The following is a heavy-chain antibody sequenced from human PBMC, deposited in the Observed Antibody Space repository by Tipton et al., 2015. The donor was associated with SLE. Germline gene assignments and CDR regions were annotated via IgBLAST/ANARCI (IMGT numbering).Heavy chain of an antibody. Sequence: TLSLTCTVSGGSISSSSYYWGWIRQPPGKGLEWIGSSYYSGSTYYNPSLKSRVPISVDTSKNQFSLKLSSVTAADTAVYYCARHAGGYDFEDYFDYWGQGTLVTVSS. CDR2: SYYSGST. V-gene: IGHV4-39*07. J-gene: IGHJ4*02. D-gene: IGHD5-12*01. CDR3: ARHAGGYDFEDYFDY. CDR1: GGSISSSSYY.